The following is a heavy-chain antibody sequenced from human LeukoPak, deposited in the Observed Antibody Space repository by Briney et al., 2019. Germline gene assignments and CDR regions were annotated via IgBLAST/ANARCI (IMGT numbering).Heavy chain of an antibody. CDR1: GFTFSSYA. D-gene: IGHD2-2*03. V-gene: IGHV3-30*04. Sequence: PGRSLRLSCAASGFTFSSYAMHWVRQAPGKGLAWVAVISYDGSNKYYADSVKGRFTISRDNSKNTLYLQMNSLRAEDTAVYYCARNPDGYCSSTSCNDAFDIWGQGTMVTVSS. CDR3: ARNPDGYCSSTSCNDAFDI. J-gene: IGHJ3*02. CDR2: ISYDGSNK.